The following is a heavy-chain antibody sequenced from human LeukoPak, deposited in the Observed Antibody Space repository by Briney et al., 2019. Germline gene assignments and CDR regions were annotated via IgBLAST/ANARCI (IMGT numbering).Heavy chain of an antibody. CDR2: IWYDGSNK. V-gene: IGHV3-33*01. CDR3: ARDYIVTTMKGFDY. J-gene: IGHJ4*02. Sequence: PGGSPRLSCAASGFTFNNYGMHWVRQAPGKGLEWVAVIWYDGSNKYLADSVKGRFTISRDNSKNTLYLQMNSLRAEDTAIYYCARDYIVTTMKGFDYWGQGTLVTVSS. D-gene: IGHD5-12*01. CDR1: GFTFNNYG.